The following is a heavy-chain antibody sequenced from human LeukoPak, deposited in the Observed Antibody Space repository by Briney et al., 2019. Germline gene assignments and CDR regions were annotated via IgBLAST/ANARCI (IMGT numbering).Heavy chain of an antibody. CDR1: GFTFSSYG. CDR3: AKRRNYYGSGSYYSDYYYYMDV. V-gene: IGHV3-48*01. J-gene: IGHJ6*03. D-gene: IGHD3-10*01. CDR2: ISSSSSTI. Sequence: PGGSLRLSCAASGFTFSSYGMTWVRQAPGKGLEWVSYISSSSSTIYYADSVKGRFTISRDNSKNTLYLQMNSLRAEDTAAYYCAKRRNYYGSGSYYSDYYYYMDVWGKGTTVTVSS.